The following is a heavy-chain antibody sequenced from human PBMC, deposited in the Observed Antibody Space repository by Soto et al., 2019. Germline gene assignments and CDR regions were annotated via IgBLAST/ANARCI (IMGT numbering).Heavy chain of an antibody. V-gene: IGHV3-23*01. CDR2: ISGSGGST. CDR1: GFTFSSYA. CDR3: ARTNLGYCSTGCFYYYYGMDV. D-gene: IGHD2-2*01. Sequence: HPGGSLRLSCAASGFTFSSYAMSWVRQAPGKGLEWVSAISGSGGSTYYADSVKGRFTISRDNSKNTLYLQMNSLRAEDTAVYYCARTNLGYCSTGCFYYYYGMDVWGQGTTVTVSS. J-gene: IGHJ6*02.